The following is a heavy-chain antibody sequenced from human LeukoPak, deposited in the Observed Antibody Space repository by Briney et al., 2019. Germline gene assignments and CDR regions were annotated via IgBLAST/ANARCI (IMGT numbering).Heavy chain of an antibody. D-gene: IGHD3-10*01. V-gene: IGHV1-8*01. CDR1: GYTFTSYD. CDR3: ARTGRDGEDFDY. Sequence: ASVKVSCKASGYTFTSYDINWVRQATGQGLEWMGWMNPNSGNTGYAQKFQGRVTMTRNTSMSTAYMELSSLRSEDTAVYYCARTGRDGEDFDYWGQGTLVTVSS. J-gene: IGHJ4*02. CDR2: MNPNSGNT.